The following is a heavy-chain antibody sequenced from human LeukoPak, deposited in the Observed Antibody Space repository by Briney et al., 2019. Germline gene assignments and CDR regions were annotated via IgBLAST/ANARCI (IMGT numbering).Heavy chain of an antibody. CDR1: GYTFTGYY. Sequence: ASVKVSCKASGYTFTGYYMHWVRQAPGQGLEWMGWINPNSGGTKYAQKFQGGVTMTRDTSISTACMELSRLRSDDTAVYYCAGVKGSGYYNDAFDTWGQGTMVTVSS. J-gene: IGHJ3*02. CDR2: INPNSGGT. CDR3: AGVKGSGYYNDAFDT. D-gene: IGHD3-22*01. V-gene: IGHV1-2*02.